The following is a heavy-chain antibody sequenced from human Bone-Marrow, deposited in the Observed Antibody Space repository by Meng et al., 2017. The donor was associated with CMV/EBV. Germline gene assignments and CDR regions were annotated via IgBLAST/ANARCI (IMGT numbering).Heavy chain of an antibody. CDR1: GFTFSSSW. V-gene: IGHV3-74*01. J-gene: IGHJ4*02. Sequence: GESLKISCVASGFTFSSSWLHWARQAPGKGVVWVSRINTDGSGPGYADSVKGRFTISRDNAQNFLYLQINSLRAEDSAVYYCARAFLDSWGLGTLVTVSS. CDR3: ARAFLDS. CDR2: INTDGSGP. D-gene: IGHD2/OR15-2a*01.